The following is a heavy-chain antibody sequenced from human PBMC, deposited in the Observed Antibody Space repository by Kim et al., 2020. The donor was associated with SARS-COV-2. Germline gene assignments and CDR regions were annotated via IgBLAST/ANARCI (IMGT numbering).Heavy chain of an antibody. CDR3: AGVDTAMVYYYGMDV. D-gene: IGHD5-18*01. CDR2: IYYSGST. CDR1: GGSISSYY. J-gene: IGHJ6*02. V-gene: IGHV4-59*08. Sequence: SETLSLTCTVSGGSISSYYWSWIRQPPGKGLEWIGYIYYSGSTNYNPSLKSRVTISVDTSKNQFSLKLSSVTAADTAVYYCAGVDTAMVYYYGMDVWGQGTTDTVSS.